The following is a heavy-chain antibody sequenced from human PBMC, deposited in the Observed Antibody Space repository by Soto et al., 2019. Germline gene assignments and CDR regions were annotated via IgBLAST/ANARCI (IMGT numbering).Heavy chain of an antibody. Sequence: GXSVKVSCKASGYTFTGYYMHWVRQAPGQGLEWMGWINPNSGGTNYAQKFQGWVTMTRDTSISTAYMELSRLRSDDTAVYYCARDQSRNAAGTVGWFDPWGQGTLVTVSS. J-gene: IGHJ5*02. V-gene: IGHV1-2*04. D-gene: IGHD6-13*01. CDR1: GYTFTGYY. CDR2: INPNSGGT. CDR3: ARDQSRNAAGTVGWFDP.